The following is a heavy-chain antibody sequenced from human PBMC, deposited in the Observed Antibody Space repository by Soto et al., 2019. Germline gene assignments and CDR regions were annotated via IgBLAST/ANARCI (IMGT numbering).Heavy chain of an antibody. CDR2: IYNSGST. J-gene: IGHJ4*02. CDR3: VRDGNY. V-gene: IGHV4-61*01. Sequence: QVQLQESGPGLVKPSETLSLTCTVSGGSVSSGSYYWSWIRQPPGKGLEWIGYIYNSGSTNYNPPLQHQVPIQVDTSKNQFALKLRSVTAADTALYYCVRDGNYWGQGTLVTVSS. D-gene: IGHD1-26*01. CDR1: GGSVSSGSYY.